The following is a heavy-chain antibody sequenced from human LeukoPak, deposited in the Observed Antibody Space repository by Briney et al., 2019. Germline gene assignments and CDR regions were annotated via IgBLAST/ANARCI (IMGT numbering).Heavy chain of an antibody. D-gene: IGHD2-2*01. Sequence: SVKVSCKASGGTFSSYAISWVRQAPGQGLEWMGGIIPIFGTANYAQKFQGRVTITTDESTSTAYMELSSLRSEDTAVYYCARPGDCSSTSCGYNWFDPWGQGTLVTVSS. V-gene: IGHV1-69*05. CDR1: GGTFSSYA. CDR3: ARPGDCSSTSCGYNWFDP. J-gene: IGHJ5*02. CDR2: IIPIFGTA.